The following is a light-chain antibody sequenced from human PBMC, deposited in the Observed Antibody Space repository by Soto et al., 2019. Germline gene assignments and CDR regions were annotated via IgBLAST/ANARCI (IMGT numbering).Light chain of an antibody. CDR2: YDR. CDR3: QVWDRSSDHWV. Sequence: SYELTQPPSVSVAPGKTARITCGGNNIGSKSVQWYQQKPGQAPVLVISYDRDRPSGIPERFSGSNSGNTATLIISRVEAGDEADYYCQVWDRSSDHWVFGGGTKLTVL. CDR1: NIGSKS. J-gene: IGLJ3*02. V-gene: IGLV3-21*01.